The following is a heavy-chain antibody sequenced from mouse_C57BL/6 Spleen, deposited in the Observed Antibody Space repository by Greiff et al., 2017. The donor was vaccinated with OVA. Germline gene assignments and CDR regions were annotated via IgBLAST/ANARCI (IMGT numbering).Heavy chain of an antibody. Sequence: EVQLQQSGPELVKPGASVKIPCKASGYTFTAYNMDWVKQSHGKSLEWIGDINPNNGGTIYNQKFKGKATLTVDKSSSTAYMELRSLTSEDTVVYYCARRAGGYYYAMDYWGQGTSVTVSS. D-gene: IGHD1-1*02. CDR1: GYTFTAYN. V-gene: IGHV1-18*01. CDR3: ARRAGGYYYAMDY. J-gene: IGHJ4*01. CDR2: INPNNGGT.